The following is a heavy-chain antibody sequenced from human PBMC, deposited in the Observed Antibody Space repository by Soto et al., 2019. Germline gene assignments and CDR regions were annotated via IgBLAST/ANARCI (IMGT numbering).Heavy chain of an antibody. Sequence: EVQLLESGGGLVQPGGSLRLSCAASGFTFSSYAMSWVRQAPGKGLEWVSAISGSGGSTYYADSVKGRFTISRDNSKNTLYLQMNSLRADDTAVYYGAKGRGIAARGSDYYYYMDVWGKGTTVTVSS. CDR1: GFTFSSYA. J-gene: IGHJ6*03. D-gene: IGHD6-6*01. CDR2: ISGSGGST. V-gene: IGHV3-23*01. CDR3: AKGRGIAARGSDYYYYMDV.